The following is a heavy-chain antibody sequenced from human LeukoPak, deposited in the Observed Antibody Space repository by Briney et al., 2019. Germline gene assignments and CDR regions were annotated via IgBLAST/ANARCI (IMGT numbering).Heavy chain of an antibody. D-gene: IGHD6-13*01. CDR3: ARDFIKGIRFWFDP. Sequence: PGRSLRLSCAASGFTFDDYAMHWVRQAPGKGLEWVSGISWNSGSIGYADSVKGRFTISRDNAKNSLYLQMNSLRAEDTAVYYCARDFIKGIRFWFDPWGQGTLVTVSS. CDR1: GFTFDDYA. V-gene: IGHV3-9*01. J-gene: IGHJ5*02. CDR2: ISWNSGSI.